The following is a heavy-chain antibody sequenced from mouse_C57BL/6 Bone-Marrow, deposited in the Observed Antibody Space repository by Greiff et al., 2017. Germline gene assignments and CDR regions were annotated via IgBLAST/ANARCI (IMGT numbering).Heavy chain of an antibody. Sequence: VQLQQPGAELVKPGASVKLSCKASGYTFTSYWMHWVKQRPGQGLEWIGMIHPNSGSTNYNEKFKSKATLTVDKSSSTAYMQLSSLTSEDSAVXCCVRSEIYYDYDNAGYYYAMDYWGQGTSVTVSS. J-gene: IGHJ4*01. D-gene: IGHD2-4*01. CDR3: VRSEIYYDYDNAGYYYAMDY. CDR1: GYTFTSYW. V-gene: IGHV1-64*01. CDR2: IHPNSGST.